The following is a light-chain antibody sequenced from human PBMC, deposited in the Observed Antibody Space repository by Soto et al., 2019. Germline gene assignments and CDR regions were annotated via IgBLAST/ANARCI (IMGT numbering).Light chain of an antibody. CDR1: QSVTSR. CDR3: QQYNSYSLT. J-gene: IGKJ4*01. Sequence: DIQMTQSPSTLSASVGDRVTITCRASQSVTSRLAWYQQQPGKAPKLLIYGASNLESGVPSRFSGSGSGTEFTLTISSLQHDEFATYYCQQYNSYSLTFGGGTTVEIK. V-gene: IGKV1-5*01. CDR2: GAS.